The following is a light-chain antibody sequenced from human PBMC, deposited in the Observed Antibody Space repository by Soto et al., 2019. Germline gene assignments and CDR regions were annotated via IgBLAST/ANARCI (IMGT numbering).Light chain of an antibody. V-gene: IGLV2-23*02. J-gene: IGLJ2*01. Sequence: QSALTQPASVSGSPGQSITISCTGTITDIGSYNLVSWYQHHPGKAPKFMIYEVSKRPSGVSDRFSGSKSGNTASLTISGLQAEDEADYYCCSYAGSSTFVVFGGGTKVTVL. CDR3: CSYAGSSTFVV. CDR2: EVS. CDR1: ITDIGSYNL.